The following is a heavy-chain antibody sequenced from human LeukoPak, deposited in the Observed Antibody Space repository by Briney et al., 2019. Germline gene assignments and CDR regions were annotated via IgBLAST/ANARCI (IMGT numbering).Heavy chain of an antibody. V-gene: IGHV4-34*01. CDR2: INHSGST. D-gene: IGHD6-19*01. CDR1: GGSFSDYY. J-gene: IGHJ6*02. Sequence: PSETLSLTCAVYGGSFSDYYWSWIRQPPGKGLEWIGEINHSGSTNYNPSLKSRVTISVDTSKNQFSLKLSSVTAADTAVYYCARGFSRGWPYYNGMDVWGQGTTVTVSS. CDR3: ARGFSRGWPYYNGMDV.